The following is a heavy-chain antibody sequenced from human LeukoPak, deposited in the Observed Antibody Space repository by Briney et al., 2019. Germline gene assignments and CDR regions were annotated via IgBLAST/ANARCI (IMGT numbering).Heavy chain of an antibody. D-gene: IGHD3-22*01. CDR3: ARDSYYYDSSGYYYFDY. V-gene: IGHV1-69*13. CDR2: IIPIFGTA. Sequence: ASVKVSCKASGGTFISYAISWVRQAPGQGLEWMGGIIPIFGTANYAQKFQGRVTITADESTSTAYMELSSLRSEDTAVYYCARDSYYYDSSGYYYFDYWGQGTLVTVSS. J-gene: IGHJ4*02. CDR1: GGTFISYA.